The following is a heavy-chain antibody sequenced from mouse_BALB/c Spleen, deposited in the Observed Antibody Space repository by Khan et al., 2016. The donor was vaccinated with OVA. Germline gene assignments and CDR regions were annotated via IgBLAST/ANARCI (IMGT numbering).Heavy chain of an antibody. V-gene: IGHV1-81*01. CDR3: ARFYYGSKVYYFDY. CDR2: IYPGSGTT. CDR1: GYTFTDYV. Sequence: QVQLQQSGPELVKPGASVKMSCKASGYTFTDYVISWVKQRTGQGLEWIGEIYPGSGTTYYSEKFKGKATLTADKSSNTAYMQLSSLTSEDSAVYFGARFYYGSKVYYFDYWGQGTTLTVSS. D-gene: IGHD1-1*01. J-gene: IGHJ2*01.